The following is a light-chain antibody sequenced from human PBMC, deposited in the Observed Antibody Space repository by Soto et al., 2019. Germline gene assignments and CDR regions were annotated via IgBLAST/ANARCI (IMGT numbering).Light chain of an antibody. V-gene: IGKV1-39*01. CDR3: QQSYSTPLT. Sequence: DIQMTQSPSSLSSSVGHRVTITCRASRSISSYLNWYQQKPGKAPKLLIYAASSLQSGVPSRFSGSGSGTDFTLTISSLQPEDFATYYCQQSYSTPLTFGPGTKVDIK. CDR2: AAS. CDR1: RSISSY. J-gene: IGKJ3*01.